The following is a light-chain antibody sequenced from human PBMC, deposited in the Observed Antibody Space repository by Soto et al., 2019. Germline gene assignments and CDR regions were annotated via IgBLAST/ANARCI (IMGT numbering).Light chain of an antibody. V-gene: IGKV3-20*01. CDR1: QSVSSSY. CDR2: GAS. J-gene: IGKJ4*01. CDR3: QQYRSSPPLT. Sequence: EIVLTQSPGTLSLSPGERATLSCRASQSVSSSYLAWYQQKPGQAPRLLIYGASSRATGIPDRFSGSGSGTDFTLTNSRLEPEDFAVYYCQQYRSSPPLTFGGGTKVEIK.